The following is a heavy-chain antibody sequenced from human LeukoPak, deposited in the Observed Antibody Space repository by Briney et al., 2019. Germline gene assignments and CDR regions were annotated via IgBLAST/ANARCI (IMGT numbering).Heavy chain of an antibody. Sequence: PSETLSLTCTVSGGSIRSGDYYWSWIRQRPGEGLEWLGYIYHSGSTYYNPSLKSQFTISVDTSKNQFSLKLSSVTAADTAVYYCARYCSGGNCKGAFDIWGQGTMVTVSS. D-gene: IGHD2-15*01. CDR3: ARYCSGGNCKGAFDI. V-gene: IGHV4-31*01. CDR1: GGSIRSGDYY. J-gene: IGHJ3*02. CDR2: IYHSGST.